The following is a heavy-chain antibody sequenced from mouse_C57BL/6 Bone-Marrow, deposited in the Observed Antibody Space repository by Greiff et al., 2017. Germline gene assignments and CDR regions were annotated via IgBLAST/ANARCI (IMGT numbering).Heavy chain of an antibody. V-gene: IGHV3-6*01. CDR2: ISYDGSN. Sequence: EVKLMESGPGLVKPSQSLSLTCSVTGYSITSGYYWNWIRQFPGNKLEWMGYISYDGSNNYNPSLKNRISITRDTSKNQFFLKLNSVTTEDTATYYCARDDDGYSYYWGQGTTLTVSS. J-gene: IGHJ2*01. CDR3: ARDDDGYSYY. CDR1: GYSITSGYY. D-gene: IGHD2-3*01.